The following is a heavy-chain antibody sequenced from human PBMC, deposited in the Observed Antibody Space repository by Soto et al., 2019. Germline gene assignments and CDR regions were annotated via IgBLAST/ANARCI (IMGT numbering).Heavy chain of an antibody. D-gene: IGHD3-22*01. J-gene: IGHJ4*02. CDR3: ARGWGYDSNDYYYAY. CDR1: GGTFSRHA. V-gene: IGHV1-69*01. Sequence: QVQLVQSGAEVRKPRSSVKVSCKAAGGTFSRHAISWVRQAPGQGLELMGGIIPIFGTANHAQKFQGRVTIIADESTSTVYMELSSLRSEETAMYYCARGWGYDSNDYYYAYWGQGTLVIVSS. CDR2: IIPIFGTA.